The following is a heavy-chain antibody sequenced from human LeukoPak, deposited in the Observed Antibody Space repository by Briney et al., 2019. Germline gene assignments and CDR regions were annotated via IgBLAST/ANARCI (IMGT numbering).Heavy chain of an antibody. CDR1: GFTFSSYA. V-gene: IGHV3-23*01. CDR2: ISGSGGST. J-gene: IGHJ6*03. D-gene: IGHD3-22*01. CDR3: AKSFYDSSGLFSYYMGV. Sequence: GGSLRLSCAASGFTFSSYAMSWVRQAPGKGPEWVSAISGSGGSTYYADSVKGRFTISRDNSKNTLYLQMNSLRAEDTAVYYCAKSFYDSSGLFSYYMGVWGKGTTVTVSS.